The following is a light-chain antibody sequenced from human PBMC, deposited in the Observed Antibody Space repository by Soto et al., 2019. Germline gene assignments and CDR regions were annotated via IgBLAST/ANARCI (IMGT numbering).Light chain of an antibody. CDR1: SSDVGGSNF. Sequence: QSALTQPASVSGSPGQSITICCTGTSSDVGGSNFLSWYQQHPGKAPQLLIYDVSHRPSGVSKRFSGSKSGNTASLTISGLHAEDEADYYCSSFTSDSKVVFGVWTKVTVL. CDR3: SSFTSDSKVV. CDR2: DVS. V-gene: IGLV2-14*01. J-gene: IGLJ3*02.